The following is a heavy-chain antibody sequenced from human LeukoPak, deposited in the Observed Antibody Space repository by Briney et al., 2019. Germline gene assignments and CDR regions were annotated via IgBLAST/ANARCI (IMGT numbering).Heavy chain of an antibody. D-gene: IGHD2-2*01. J-gene: IGHJ5*02. CDR2: ISGSGGST. Sequence: GGSLRLSCAASGFTFSSYAMSWVRHAPGKGLEWVSAISGSGGSTYYADSVKGRFSISRDNSKNTLYLQMNSLRAEDTAVYYCAKNQHIVVVPAADWFDPWGQGTLVTVSS. CDR1: GFTFSSYA. V-gene: IGHV3-23*01. CDR3: AKNQHIVVVPAADWFDP.